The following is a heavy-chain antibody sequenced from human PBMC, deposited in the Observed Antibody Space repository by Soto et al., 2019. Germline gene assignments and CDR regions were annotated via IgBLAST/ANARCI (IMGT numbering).Heavy chain of an antibody. CDR3: ARVRYWYYYDSSGSYRSYFDY. CDR1: GFTFSSYA. Sequence: GGSLRLSCVASGFTFSSYAMHWVRQAPGKGLEWVAVISYDGSNKYYADSVKGRFTISRDNSKNTLYLQMNSLRAEDTAVYYCARVRYWYYYDSSGSYRSYFDYWGKGTLVTVSS. CDR2: ISYDGSNK. J-gene: IGHJ4*02. D-gene: IGHD3-22*01. V-gene: IGHV3-30-3*01.